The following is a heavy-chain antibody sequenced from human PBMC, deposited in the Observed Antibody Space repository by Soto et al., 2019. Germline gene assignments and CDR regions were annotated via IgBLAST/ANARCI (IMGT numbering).Heavy chain of an antibody. CDR3: ARKERYQGYDILTGYSSYYYYMDV. CDR2: IYYSGST. D-gene: IGHD3-9*01. Sequence: SETLSLTCTVSGGSISSGGYYWSWIRQHPGKGLEWIGYIYYSGSTYYNPSLKSRVTISVDTSKNQFSLKLSSVTAADTAVYYCARKERYQGYDILTGYSSYYYYMDVWGKGTTVTVSS. CDR1: GGSISSGGYY. V-gene: IGHV4-31*03. J-gene: IGHJ6*03.